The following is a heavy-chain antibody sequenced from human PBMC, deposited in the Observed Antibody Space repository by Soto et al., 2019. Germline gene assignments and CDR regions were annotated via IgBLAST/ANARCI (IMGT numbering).Heavy chain of an antibody. V-gene: IGHV3-33*05. CDR1: GFTVSSYG. CDR2: ISYDGSNK. J-gene: IGHJ4*02. CDR3: VRDDFGPGINY. Sequence: SGFTVSSYGMHWVRQAPGKGLEWVAVISYDGSNKYYADSVNGRFTISRDNAKNTLYLQMNSLRAEDTAVYYCVRDDFGPGINYWGLGTLVTVSS. D-gene: IGHD3-16*01.